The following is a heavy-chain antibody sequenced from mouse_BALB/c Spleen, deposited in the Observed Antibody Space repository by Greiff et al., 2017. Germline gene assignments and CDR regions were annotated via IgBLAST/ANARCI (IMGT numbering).Heavy chain of an antibody. CDR1: GFTFSSFG. J-gene: IGHJ4*01. CDR3: ASAYAYYYAMDY. Sequence: VQLKESGGGLVQPGGSRKLSCAASGFTFSSFGMHWVRQAPEKGLEWVAYISSGSSTIYYADTVKGRFTISRDNPKNTLFLQMTSLRSEDTAMYYCASAYAYYYAMDYWGQGTSVTVSS. CDR2: ISSGSSTI. V-gene: IGHV5-17*02. D-gene: IGHD2-12*01.